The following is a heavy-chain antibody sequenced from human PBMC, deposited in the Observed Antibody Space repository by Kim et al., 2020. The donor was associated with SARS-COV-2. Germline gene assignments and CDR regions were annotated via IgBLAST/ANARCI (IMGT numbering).Heavy chain of an antibody. V-gene: IGHV1-18*01. D-gene: IGHD3-10*01. CDR3: AGNYGSGSYYTH. CDR2: INGYNGKT. CDR1: GYTISSYG. J-gene: IGHJ4*02. Sequence: ASVKVSCKASGYTISSYGIGWVRQAPGQGLEWVGWINGYNGKTDYGQKFQGRVTMTTDTSTNTAYMELRSLRSDDTAVYFCAGNYGSGSYYTHWGQGTLVTVSS.